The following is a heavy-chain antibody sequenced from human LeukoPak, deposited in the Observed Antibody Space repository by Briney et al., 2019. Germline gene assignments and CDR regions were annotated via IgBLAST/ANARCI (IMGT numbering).Heavy chain of an antibody. CDR3: ARDTLYFDY. CDR1: GGTFSSYA. Sequence: ASVKVSCKASGGTFSSYAICWVRQAPGQGLEWMGRIIPILGIANYAQKFQGRVTITADKSTSTAYMELSSLRSEDTAVYYCARDTLYFDYWGQGTLVTVSS. CDR2: IIPILGIA. V-gene: IGHV1-69*04. J-gene: IGHJ4*02. D-gene: IGHD2-15*01.